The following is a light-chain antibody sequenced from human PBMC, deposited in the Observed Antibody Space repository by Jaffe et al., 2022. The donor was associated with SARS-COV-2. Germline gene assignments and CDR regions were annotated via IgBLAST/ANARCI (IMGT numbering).Light chain of an antibody. CDR3: GTWDSSLSAYV. Sequence: QSVLTQPPSVSAAPRQKVSISCSGSSSNIGKYYVAWYQQLPGTAPKLLMYENNKRPSGTPDRFSGSKSGTSATLGITGLQTGDEADYYCGTWDSSLSAYVFGTGTKVTVL. CDR2: ENN. J-gene: IGLJ1*01. CDR1: SSNIGKYY. V-gene: IGLV1-51*02.